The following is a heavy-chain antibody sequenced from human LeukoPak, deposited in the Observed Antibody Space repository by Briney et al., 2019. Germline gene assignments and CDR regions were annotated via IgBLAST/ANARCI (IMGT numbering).Heavy chain of an antibody. V-gene: IGHV4-39*01. D-gene: IGHD6-19*01. Sequence: SETLSLTCTVSGGSISSSSYYWGWIRQPPGKGLEWIGSIYYSGSTYYSPSLKSRVTISVDTSKNQFSLKLSSVTAADTAVYYCTQSSGWTEYWGQGTLVTVSS. CDR3: TQSSGWTEY. CDR2: IYYSGST. J-gene: IGHJ4*02. CDR1: GGSISSSSYY.